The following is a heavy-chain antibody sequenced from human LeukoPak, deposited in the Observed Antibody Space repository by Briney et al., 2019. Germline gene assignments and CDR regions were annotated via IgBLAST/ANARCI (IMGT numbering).Heavy chain of an antibody. CDR3: ARGSYCSSTSCYRPGYNWFDP. V-gene: IGHV4-31*03. CDR1: GGSISSGGYY. D-gene: IGHD2-2*01. J-gene: IGHJ5*02. CDR2: IYYSGST. Sequence: SQTLSLTCTVSGGSISSGGYYWSWIRQHPGTGLEWIGYIYYSGSTYYNPSLKSRVTISVDTSKNQFSLKLSSVTAADTAVYYCARGSYCSSTSCYRPGYNWFDPWGQGTLVTVSS.